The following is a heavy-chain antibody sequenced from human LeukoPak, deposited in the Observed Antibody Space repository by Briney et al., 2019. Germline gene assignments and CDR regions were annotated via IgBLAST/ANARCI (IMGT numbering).Heavy chain of an antibody. D-gene: IGHD5-12*01. V-gene: IGHV4-4*02. Sequence: TPSETLSLTCAVSGGSISSSNWWSWVRQPPGKGLEWIGEIYHSGSTNYNPSLKSRVTISVDKSKNQFSLKLSSVTAADTAVYYCARVHRLRVATITRWFDPWGQGTLVTVSS. CDR2: IYHSGST. CDR3: ARVHRLRVATITRWFDP. CDR1: GGSISSSNW. J-gene: IGHJ5*02.